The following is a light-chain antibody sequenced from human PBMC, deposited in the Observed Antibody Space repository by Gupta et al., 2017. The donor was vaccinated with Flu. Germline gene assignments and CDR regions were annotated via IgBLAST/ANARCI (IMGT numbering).Light chain of an antibody. CDR2: QAS. CDR1: QSISRC. CDR3: QQNNSSRWT. Sequence: PAAVSASVGNRVTSTSRASQSISRCLAWYQQKPGKAPKPLIYQASSLERGDPSRFSGSGFGTEFTLTISILQPDDFARYYCQQNNSSRWTFGQGTKVEIK. V-gene: IGKV1-5*03. J-gene: IGKJ1*01.